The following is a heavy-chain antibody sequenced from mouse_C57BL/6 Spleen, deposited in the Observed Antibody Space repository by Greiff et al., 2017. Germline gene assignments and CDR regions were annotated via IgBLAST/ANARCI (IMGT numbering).Heavy chain of an antibody. CDR3: ARERDSSGYKDAMDY. J-gene: IGHJ4*01. V-gene: IGHV1-81*01. CDR2: LYPRSGNT. D-gene: IGHD3-2*02. CDR1: GYTFTSYG. Sequence: QVQLKESGAELARPGASVKLSCKASGYTFTSYGISWVKQRTGQGLEWIGELYPRSGNTYYNEKFKGKATLTPDKSSSTAYMELRSLTSEDSAVYFCARERDSSGYKDAMDYWGQGTSVTVSS.